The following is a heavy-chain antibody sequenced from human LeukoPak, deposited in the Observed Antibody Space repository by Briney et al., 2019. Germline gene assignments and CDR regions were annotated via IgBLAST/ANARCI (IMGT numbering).Heavy chain of an antibody. CDR3: ATAGSDYYDSSGYPFDY. CDR1: GYTLIELS. CDR2: FDPEDGET. J-gene: IGHJ4*02. D-gene: IGHD3-22*01. Sequence: ASVKVSCKVSGYTLIELSMHWVRQAPGKGLEWMGGFDPEDGETIYAQKFQGRVTMTEDTSTDTAYMELSSLRSEDTAVYYCATAGSDYYDSSGYPFDYWGQGTLVTVSS. V-gene: IGHV1-24*01.